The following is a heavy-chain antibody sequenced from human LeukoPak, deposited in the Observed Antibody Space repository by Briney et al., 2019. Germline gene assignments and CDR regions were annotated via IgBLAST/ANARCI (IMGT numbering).Heavy chain of an antibody. D-gene: IGHD2-2*01. CDR1: GFTFSSYW. CDR2: IKQDGSEK. Sequence: RAGGSLRLSCAASGFTFSSYWMSWVRQAPGKGLEWVANIKQDGSEKYYVDSVKGRFTISRDNAKNSLYLQMNSLRAEDTAVYYCAREGIVVVPAASRGHYFDYWGQGTLVTVSS. J-gene: IGHJ4*02. CDR3: AREGIVVVPAASRGHYFDY. V-gene: IGHV3-7*01.